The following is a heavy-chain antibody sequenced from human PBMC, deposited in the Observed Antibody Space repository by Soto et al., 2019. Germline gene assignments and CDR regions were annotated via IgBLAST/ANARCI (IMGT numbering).Heavy chain of an antibody. CDR3: ARDPRSSSYFDY. Sequence: GGSLRLSCAASGFAFTNAWMSWVRQAPGKGLVWVSRISSDGSIINDADSVKDRFTISRDNAKNTLYLQMNSLRAEDTAVYYCARDPRSSSYFDYWGQGTLVTVSS. D-gene: IGHD2-2*01. V-gene: IGHV3-74*01. CDR2: ISSDGSII. CDR1: GFAFTNAW. J-gene: IGHJ4*02.